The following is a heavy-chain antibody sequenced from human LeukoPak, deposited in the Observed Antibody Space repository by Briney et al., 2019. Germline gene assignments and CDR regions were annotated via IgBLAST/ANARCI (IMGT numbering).Heavy chain of an antibody. CDR1: GFTFDGYA. D-gene: IGHD3-16*02. J-gene: IGHJ4*02. CDR3: AKDMFPGGFGGVIALFDY. V-gene: IGHV3-9*01. CDR2: ISWNSGSI. Sequence: GRSLRLSCAASGFTFDGYAMHWVRQAPGKGLEWVSGISWNSGSIGYADSVKGRFTISRDNAKNSLYLQMNSLRAEDTALYYCAKDMFPGGFGGVIALFDYWGQGTLVTVSS.